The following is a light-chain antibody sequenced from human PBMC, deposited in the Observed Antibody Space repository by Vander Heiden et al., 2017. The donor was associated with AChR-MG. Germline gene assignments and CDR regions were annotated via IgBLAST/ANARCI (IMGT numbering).Light chain of an antibody. J-gene: IGKJ2*01. CDR1: QTVSSD. CDR3: QQENNWPGT. Sequence: ERVMTQSPATLSVSPGERATLSCWASQTVSSDLAWYQQKPGQAPRLLIHGASTRASGVPARFSGSGSGTEFTLTISSLQSEDVGIYYCQQENNWPGTFGQGTKLEIK. V-gene: IGKV3-15*01. CDR2: GAS.